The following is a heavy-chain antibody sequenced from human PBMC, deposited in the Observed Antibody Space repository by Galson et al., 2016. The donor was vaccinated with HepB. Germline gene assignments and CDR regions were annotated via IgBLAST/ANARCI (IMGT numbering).Heavy chain of an antibody. D-gene: IGHD3-10*01. Sequence: QSGAEVKKPGESLRISCKGSGYSFTTSWIAWVRQMPGKGLEWMGIIYPGDSDTRYSPSFQGQVTMSADKSISTAYLQWSSLKASDTAIYYCARRGSGSCMDVWGQGTKVTVSS. J-gene: IGHJ6*02. CDR1: GYSFTTSW. CDR2: IYPGDSDT. V-gene: IGHV5-51*01. CDR3: ARRGSGSCMDV.